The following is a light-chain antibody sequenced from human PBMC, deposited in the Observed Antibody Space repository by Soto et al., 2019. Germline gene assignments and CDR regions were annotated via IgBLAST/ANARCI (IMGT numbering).Light chain of an antibody. Sequence: DIVMTQSPDSLAVSLGERATINCKSSQSVLYNSNNKNYLAWYQQRPGQPPKLLIYWASTQESGVPDRFSGSGSVTDFTLSITSLQAEDVAVYYCQQYASTPPTSGQGTQLEI. V-gene: IGKV4-1*01. J-gene: IGKJ2*01. CDR3: QQYASTPPT. CDR1: QSVLYNSNNKNY. CDR2: WAS.